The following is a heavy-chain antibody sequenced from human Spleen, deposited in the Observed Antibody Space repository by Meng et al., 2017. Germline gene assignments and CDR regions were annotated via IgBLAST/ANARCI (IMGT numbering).Heavy chain of an antibody. V-gene: IGHV1-2*06. CDR1: GYNFPDYY. CDR2: INPKSGDA. J-gene: IGHJ4*02. CDR3: ARDEDISAAGKLFGDY. Sequence: QVQLGQSGAEVKKPGASVKFSCKPSGYNFPDYYIHWVRRAPGQGLEWMGRINPKSGDAHYAQKFQARVTMTGDTSISTAYMELSGLRSDDTAMYYCARDEDISAAGKLFGDYWGQGTLVTVSS. D-gene: IGHD6-25*01.